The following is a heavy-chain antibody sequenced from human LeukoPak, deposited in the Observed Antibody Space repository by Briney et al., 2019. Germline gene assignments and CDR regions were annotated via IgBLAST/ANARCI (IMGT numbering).Heavy chain of an antibody. CDR2: IIPIFGTE. CDR3: ARGVAGDAFDI. D-gene: IGHD6-19*01. Sequence: ASVKVSCKASGGTFSSYAISWVRQAPGQGLEWMGGIIPIFGTENYAQKFQGRVTITADESTSTAYMELSSLRSEDTAVYYCARGVAGDAFDIWGQGTMVTVSS. CDR1: GGTFSSYA. V-gene: IGHV1-69*13. J-gene: IGHJ3*02.